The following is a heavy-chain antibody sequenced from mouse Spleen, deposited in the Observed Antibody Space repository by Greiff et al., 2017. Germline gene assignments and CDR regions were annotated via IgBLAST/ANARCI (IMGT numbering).Heavy chain of an antibody. V-gene: IGHV5-9-4*01. CDR3: ARNYRSYFDY. D-gene: IGHD2-14*01. Sequence: EVKLMESGGGLVKPGGSLKLSCAASGFTFSSYVMSWVRQSPEKRLEWVAEISSGGSYTYYPDTVTGRFTISRDNAKNTLYLEMSSLRSEDTAMYYCARNYRSYFDYWGQGTTLTVSS. CDR1: GFTFSSYV. J-gene: IGHJ2*01. CDR2: ISSGGSYT.